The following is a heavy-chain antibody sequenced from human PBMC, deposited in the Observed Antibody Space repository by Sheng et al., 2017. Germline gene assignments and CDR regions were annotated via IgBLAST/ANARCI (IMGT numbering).Heavy chain of an antibody. Sequence: QLQLQESGPGAGEAFGDPVPHLHCLWCSISSSSYYWGWIRQPPGKGLEWIGSIYYSGSHLLQPALKSRVTISVDTSKNQFSLKLSSVTAADTAVYYCAVEYSSYRHGWFDPWGQGTLVTVSS. J-gene: IGHJ5*02. D-gene: IGHD6-6*01. CDR2: IYYSGSH. V-gene: IGHV4-39*01. CDR3: AVEYSSYRHGWFDP. CDR1: CSISSSSYY.